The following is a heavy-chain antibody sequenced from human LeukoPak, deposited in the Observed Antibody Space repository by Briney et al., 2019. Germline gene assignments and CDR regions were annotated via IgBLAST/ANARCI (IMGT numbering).Heavy chain of an antibody. D-gene: IGHD5-18*01. Sequence: PSETLSLTCTVSGGSISSFYWSWIRQPAGKGLECIGHIYSSGNTIYNPSLKTRVTMSVDTSKNQFSLKLTSVTAADTAVYYCAREDWDTAARNWYFDLWGRGTLVTVSS. CDR2: IYSSGNT. CDR1: GGSISSFY. CDR3: AREDWDTAARNWYFDL. J-gene: IGHJ2*01. V-gene: IGHV4-4*07.